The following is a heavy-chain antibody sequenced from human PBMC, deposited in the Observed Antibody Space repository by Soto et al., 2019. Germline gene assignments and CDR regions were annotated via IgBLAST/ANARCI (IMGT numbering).Heavy chain of an antibody. CDR1: GGTIRSPDW. Sequence: SETLSLTCGVSGGTIRSPDWWTWVRQPPGRGLEWIGEIFQSGSTNYTPSLESRVTISVDKSKNQFSLTLTSVTAADTAVYFCARGRGRYSSGWSWFDPWGQGILVTVSS. CDR2: IFQSGST. CDR3: ARGRGRYSSGWSWFDP. J-gene: IGHJ5*02. D-gene: IGHD6-19*01. V-gene: IGHV4-4*02.